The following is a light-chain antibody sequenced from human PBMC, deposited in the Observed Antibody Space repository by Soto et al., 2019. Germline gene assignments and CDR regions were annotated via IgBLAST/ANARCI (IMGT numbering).Light chain of an antibody. V-gene: IGKV1-9*01. CDR3: QQRSNWPPIT. CDR2: AAS. Sequence: IQLTQSPSSLSASVGDRVTITCRASQGISSYLAWYQQKPGKAPKLLIYAASTLQSGVPSRFSGSGSGTDFTLTISSLQPEDFAVYYCQQRSNWPPITFGQGTRLEIK. J-gene: IGKJ5*01. CDR1: QGISSY.